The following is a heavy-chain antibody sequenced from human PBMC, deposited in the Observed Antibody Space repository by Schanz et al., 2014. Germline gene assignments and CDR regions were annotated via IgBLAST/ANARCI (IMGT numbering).Heavy chain of an antibody. V-gene: IGHV4-59*08. CDR1: GGSITGYY. Sequence: QVQLQESGPGLVKPSETLSLTCTVSGGSITGYYWSWIRQPPGKGLEWIGFISYRGVTNHNPSLKGRVTFSVATSKTQLSLKVTSGTAADTAVYYCARHYDAFDIWGQGTTVIVSS. CDR2: ISYRGVT. J-gene: IGHJ3*02. CDR3: ARHYDAFDI.